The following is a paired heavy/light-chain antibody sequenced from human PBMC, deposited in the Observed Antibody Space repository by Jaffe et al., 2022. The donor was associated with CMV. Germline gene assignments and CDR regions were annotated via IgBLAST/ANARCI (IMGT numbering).Heavy chain of an antibody. Sequence: EMQLVESGGGLEQPGGSLRLSCAASGFNFSSYAMSWVRQAPGKGLEWVSGISGSGGSTYYADSVQGRFTISRDNSKNTLYLQMNSLKAEDTAVYYCAKRMVGARPFDYWGQGTLVTVSS. CDR2: ISGSGGST. D-gene: IGHD1-26*01. CDR3: AKRMVGARPFDY. V-gene: IGHV3-23*04. J-gene: IGHJ4*02. CDR1: GFNFSSYA.
Light chain of an antibody. CDR1: QGIGNY. CDR3: QKYNSAPWT. CDR2: AAS. Sequence: DIQMTQSPSSLSASVGDRATITCRASQGIGNYLAWYQQKPGKVPKLLIYAASTLQSEVPSRFSGSGSGTDFTLTISSLQPEDVATYYCQKYNSAPWTFGQGTKVEIK. V-gene: IGKV1-27*01. J-gene: IGKJ1*01.